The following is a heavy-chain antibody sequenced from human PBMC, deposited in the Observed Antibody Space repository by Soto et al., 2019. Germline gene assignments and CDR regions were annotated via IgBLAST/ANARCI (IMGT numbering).Heavy chain of an antibody. D-gene: IGHD1-7*01. Sequence: ASLKVSCKASGYTFTSYAMHWVRQAPGQRLEWMGWINAGNGNTKYAQKFQGRVTITRDTSASTAYMELSSLRSEDTAVYYCAGITGTSYTWFDPWGQGTLVTVSS. CDR1: GYTFTSYA. CDR2: INAGNGNT. V-gene: IGHV1-3*01. CDR3: AGITGTSYTWFDP. J-gene: IGHJ5*02.